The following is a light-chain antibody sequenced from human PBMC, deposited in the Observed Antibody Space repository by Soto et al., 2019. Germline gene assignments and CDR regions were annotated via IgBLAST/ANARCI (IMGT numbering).Light chain of an antibody. V-gene: IGLV2-14*01. CDR3: CSYTRSGTLI. J-gene: IGLJ1*01. CDR1: SGDIGDYNY. Sequence: QSALTQPASVSGSPGQSITISCVGTSGDIGDYNYVSWYQQHPGKVPKVIIYDVSNRPSGVFYRFSGTKFGNTASLTFSGLQAEDEADYYCCSYTRSGTLIFGTGTKVTVL. CDR2: DVS.